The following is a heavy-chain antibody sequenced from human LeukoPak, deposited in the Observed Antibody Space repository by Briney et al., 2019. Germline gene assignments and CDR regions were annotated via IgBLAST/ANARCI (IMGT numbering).Heavy chain of an antibody. CDR3: ARGLAADTTFDY. CDR1: GGSISNYY. CDR2: IYYSGST. V-gene: IGHV4-59*01. D-gene: IGHD6-13*01. J-gene: IGHJ4*02. Sequence: SETLSLTCTVSGGSISNYYWSWIRQPPGKGLEWIGYIYYSGSTKYNPSLKSRVTISVDTSKNQFSLKLSSVTAADTAVYYCARGLAADTTFDYWGQGTLVTVSS.